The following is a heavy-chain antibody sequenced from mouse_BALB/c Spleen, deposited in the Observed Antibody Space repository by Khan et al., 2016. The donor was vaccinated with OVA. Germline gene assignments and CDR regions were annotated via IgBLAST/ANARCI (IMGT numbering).Heavy chain of an antibody. V-gene: IGHV1S136*01. CDR1: GYTFTNYV. Sequence: EVQLQQSGPELVKPGASVKMSCKASGYTFTNYVLHWVKQKPGQGLEWIGYINPYNGGTKYNEKSKGKATLASDKSSITANMELSSLTSEDSAVYYCARGNWQSYYFDNWGQGTTLTLSS. CDR2: INPYNGGT. J-gene: IGHJ2*01. D-gene: IGHD4-1*01. CDR3: ARGNWQSYYFDN.